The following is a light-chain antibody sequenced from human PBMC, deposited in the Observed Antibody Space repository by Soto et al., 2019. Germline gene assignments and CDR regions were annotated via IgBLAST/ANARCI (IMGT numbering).Light chain of an antibody. CDR1: ASDIGNYNW. CDR3: CSYVGRNTYV. Sequence: QSALTQPASVSGSPGQSITISCTGTASDIGNYNWVSWYQQYPGKAPKLMIYAVNNRPSGVSNRFSASKSGNTASLTISGLQAEDEADYYCCSYVGRNTYVFGTGTKLTVL. J-gene: IGLJ1*01. CDR2: AVN. V-gene: IGLV2-14*01.